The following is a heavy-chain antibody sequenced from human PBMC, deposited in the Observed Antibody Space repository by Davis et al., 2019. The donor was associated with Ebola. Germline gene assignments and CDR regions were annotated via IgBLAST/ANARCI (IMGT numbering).Heavy chain of an antibody. CDR1: GASFSGYY. D-gene: IGHD2-15*01. V-gene: IGHV4-34*01. Sequence: SETLSPTCAVYGASFSGYYWSWIRQPPGTGLEWIGEINHSGSTNYNPSLKSRVTISVDTSKNQFSLKLSSVTAADTAVYYCARGISYCSGGSCYEGWFDPWGQGTLVTVSS. J-gene: IGHJ5*02. CDR3: ARGISYCSGGSCYEGWFDP. CDR2: INHSGST.